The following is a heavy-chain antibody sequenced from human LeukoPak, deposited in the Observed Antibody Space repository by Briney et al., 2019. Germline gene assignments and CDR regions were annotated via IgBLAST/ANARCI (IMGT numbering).Heavy chain of an antibody. V-gene: IGHV4-4*07. CDR1: GGSISSYY. CDR3: ARSSSSGYYYYCVY. J-gene: IGHJ4*02. D-gene: IGHD3-22*01. Sequence: SETLSLTCTVSGGSISSYYWSWIRQPAGKGLEWIGRIYTSGSTNYNPSLKSRVTISVDKSKNQFSLKLSSVTAADTAVYYCARSSSSGYYYYCVYWGQGTLVTVST. CDR2: IYTSGST.